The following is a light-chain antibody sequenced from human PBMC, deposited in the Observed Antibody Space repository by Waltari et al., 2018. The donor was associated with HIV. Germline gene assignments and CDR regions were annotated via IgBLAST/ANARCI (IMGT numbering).Light chain of an antibody. Sequence: SFELTQPPSVYVSPGQTASITCSGDKLGDKYVCWFQQRPGQSPVEVIYRDDKRPSGIPELFSCCSCENTATLAVGETQIMEEADDYCQAWGTNTAVFGGGTKLTVL. CDR1: KLGDKY. CDR3: QAWGTNTAV. CDR2: RDD. J-gene: IGLJ3*02. V-gene: IGLV3-1*01.